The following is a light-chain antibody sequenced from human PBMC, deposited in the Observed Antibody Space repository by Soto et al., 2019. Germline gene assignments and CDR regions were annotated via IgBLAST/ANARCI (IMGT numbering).Light chain of an antibody. V-gene: IGLV2-14*03. Sequence: QSALTQPASVSGSPGQSITISCTGTSSDVGGYNYVSWYQQHPGKAPKLLISDVSSRPSGVSNRFSGSKSGNTASLTISGLQAEDEADYYCCSYTSSSTLLFGGGTKVTVL. J-gene: IGLJ2*01. CDR1: SSDVGGYNY. CDR3: CSYTSSSTLL. CDR2: DVS.